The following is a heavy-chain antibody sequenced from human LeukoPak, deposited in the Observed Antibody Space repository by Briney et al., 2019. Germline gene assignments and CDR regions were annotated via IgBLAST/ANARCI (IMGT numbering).Heavy chain of an antibody. J-gene: IGHJ4*02. CDR3: ARSTRAGVKRNYFDY. D-gene: IGHD5/OR15-5a*01. V-gene: IGHV4-34*01. CDR2: INHSGST. CDR1: GGSFSGYY. Sequence: SKTLSLTCAVYGGSFSGYYWSWIRQPPGKGLEWIGEINHSGSTNYNPSLKSRVTISVDTSKNQFSLKLSSVTAADTAVYYCARSTRAGVKRNYFDYWGQGTLVTVSS.